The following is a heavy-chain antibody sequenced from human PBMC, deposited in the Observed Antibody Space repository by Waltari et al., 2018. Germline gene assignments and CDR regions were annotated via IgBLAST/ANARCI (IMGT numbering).Heavy chain of an antibody. CDR1: GFTFRCSG. J-gene: IGHJ4*02. D-gene: IGHD3-22*01. CDR3: AKGRSYDSSGYYYGD. Sequence: QVQLVESGGGVVQPGRSLRLSCAACGFTFRCSGRHWVRQAPGKGLEWVAVVWYDGTNKYYADSVKGRFTISRDNSKNTLNLQMNSLRVEDTAVYYCAKGRSYDSSGYYYGDWGQGTLVTVSS. V-gene: IGHV3-33*06. CDR2: VWYDGTNK.